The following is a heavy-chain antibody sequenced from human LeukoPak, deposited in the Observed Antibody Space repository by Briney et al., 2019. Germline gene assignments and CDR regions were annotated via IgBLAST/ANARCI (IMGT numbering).Heavy chain of an antibody. D-gene: IGHD5-18*01. CDR1: GITFSSYW. Sequence: GGSLRLSCAASGITFSSYWMSWVRQAPGKGLEWVANIKQDGSEKNYVDSVKGRFTISRDDAKNSLYLQMNSLRAEDTAMYYCASLDTAMVNGDYWGQGTLVTVSS. CDR3: ASLDTAMVNGDY. CDR2: IKQDGSEK. V-gene: IGHV3-7*01. J-gene: IGHJ4*02.